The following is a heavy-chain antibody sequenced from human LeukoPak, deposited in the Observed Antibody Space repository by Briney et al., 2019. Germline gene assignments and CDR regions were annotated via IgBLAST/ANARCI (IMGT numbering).Heavy chain of an antibody. J-gene: IGHJ6*03. CDR1: GGSISSYY. CDR2: IYTSGST. CDR3: ARGHSPIGPYYYYYMDV. D-gene: IGHD1-26*01. V-gene: IGHV4-4*07. Sequence: PSETLSLTCTVSGGSISSYYWGWIRQPAGKGLEWIGRIYTSGSTNYNPSLKSRVTMSVDTSKNQFSLKLSSVTAADTAVYYCARGHSPIGPYYYYYMDVWGKGTTVTVSS.